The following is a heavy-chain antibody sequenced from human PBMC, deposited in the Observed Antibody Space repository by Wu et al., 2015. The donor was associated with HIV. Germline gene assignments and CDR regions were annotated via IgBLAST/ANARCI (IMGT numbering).Heavy chain of an antibody. Sequence: QVQLVQSGAEVKKPGSSVKVSCKASEGTFNRYEISWVRQAPGQGLEWMGEIIPNFGTVKYAEKFQGRVTIVADESTSTAHMELSSLRSEDTAVYYCATDGQYYFDYVGPGNPGHRLL. CDR1: EGTFNRYE. J-gene: IGHJ4*02. CDR3: ATDGQYYFDY. CDR2: IIPNFGTV. V-gene: IGHV1-69*12. D-gene: IGHD4-11*01.